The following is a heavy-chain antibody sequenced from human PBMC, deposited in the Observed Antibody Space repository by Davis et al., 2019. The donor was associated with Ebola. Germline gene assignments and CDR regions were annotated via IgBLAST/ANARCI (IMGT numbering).Heavy chain of an antibody. J-gene: IGHJ6*02. Sequence: PGGSLRLSCAASGFTFSSYTINWVRQAPGKGLEWVSSISPTSRYIYQAVSLKGRFTISRDNAKNLLFLQMNSLGVEDTAVYYCARADAVAGERDAGYSLDVWGQGTTVTVSS. D-gene: IGHD6-19*01. CDR1: GFTFSSYT. CDR3: ARADAVAGERDAGYSLDV. V-gene: IGHV3-21*06. CDR2: ISPTSRYI.